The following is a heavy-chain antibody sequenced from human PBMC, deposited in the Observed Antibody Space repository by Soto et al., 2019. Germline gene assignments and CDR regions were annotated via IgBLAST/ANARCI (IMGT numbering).Heavy chain of an antibody. CDR1: GGSFSGYY. D-gene: IGHD2-2*01. Sequence: SETLSLTCAVYGGSFSGYYWSWIRQPPGKGLEWIGEINHSGSTNYNPSLKSRVTISVDTSKNQFSLKLSSVTAADTAVYYCARERGGYCSSTSCPDAFDIWGQGTMVTVSS. J-gene: IGHJ3*02. CDR3: ARERGGYCSSTSCPDAFDI. CDR2: INHSGST. V-gene: IGHV4-34*01.